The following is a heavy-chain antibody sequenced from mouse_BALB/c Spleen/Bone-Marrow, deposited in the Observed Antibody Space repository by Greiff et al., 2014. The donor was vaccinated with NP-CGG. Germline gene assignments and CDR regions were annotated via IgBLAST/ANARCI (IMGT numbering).Heavy chain of an antibody. CDR2: ILPGSASN. Sequence: LVESGAELMKPGASVKISCKATGYTFSGYWIEWVKQRPGHGLEWIGEILPGSASNKYNEKFKGKVTFIADTSSNKACLQLSSLTSEDSAVYYCARSYGKGWNFDVWGAGTTVTVAS. J-gene: IGHJ1*01. CDR1: GYTFSGYW. CDR3: ARSYGKGWNFDV. V-gene: IGHV1-9*01. D-gene: IGHD2-1*01.